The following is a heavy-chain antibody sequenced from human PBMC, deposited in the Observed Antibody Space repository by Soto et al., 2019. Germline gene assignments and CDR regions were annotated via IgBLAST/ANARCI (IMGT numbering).Heavy chain of an antibody. CDR3: ARQTIDRYRSGHIPDD. Sequence: SQTLSLTCAISGDSVSSNSAAWNWIRQSPSRGLEWLGRTYYRSKWYNDYAVSVKSRITINPDTSKNQFSLQLNSVTPEDTAVYYCARQTIDRYRSGHIPDDWGQGTLVTVYS. D-gene: IGHD6-19*01. J-gene: IGHJ4*02. CDR1: GDSVSSNSAA. V-gene: IGHV6-1*01. CDR2: TYYRSKWYN.